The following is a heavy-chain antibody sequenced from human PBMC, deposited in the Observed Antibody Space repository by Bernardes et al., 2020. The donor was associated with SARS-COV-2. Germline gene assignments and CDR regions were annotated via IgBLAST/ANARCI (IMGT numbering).Heavy chain of an antibody. J-gene: IGHJ4*02. V-gene: IGHV3-23*01. CDR2: ISYTGDST. Sequence: GGSLRLSCAGSEFTFWNCDMSWVRQAPGKGLEWVSTISYTGDSTYYADSVKGRFSISRDNSKNTLYLLMSSLRVEDTAIYYCAKDDKYSVFRTGNSLDFWGQGTLVTVSS. CDR3: AKDDKYSVFRTGNSLDF. D-gene: IGHD3-9*01. CDR1: EFTFWNCD.